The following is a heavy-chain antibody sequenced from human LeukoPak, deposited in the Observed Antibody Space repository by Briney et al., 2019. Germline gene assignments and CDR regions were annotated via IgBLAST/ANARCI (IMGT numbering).Heavy chain of an antibody. J-gene: IGHJ4*02. D-gene: IGHD4-17*01. CDR3: AKDIHDYGDYYFDY. CDR2: ISWNSGSI. V-gene: IGHV3-9*01. Sequence: GGSLRLSCAASGFSFDDYAMHWVRQAPGKGLEWVTGISWNSGSIGYADSVKGRFTISRDNAKNSLYLQMNSLRAEDTALYYCAKDIHDYGDYYFDYWGQGTLVTVSS. CDR1: GFSFDDYA.